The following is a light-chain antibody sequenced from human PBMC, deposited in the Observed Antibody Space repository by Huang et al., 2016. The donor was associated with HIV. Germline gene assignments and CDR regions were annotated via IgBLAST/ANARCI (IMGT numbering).Light chain of an antibody. CDR1: QGIRND. V-gene: IGKV1-6*01. J-gene: IGKJ4*01. CDR2: AAS. CDR3: LQDYNYPVT. Sequence: AIQMTQSPSFLSASVGDRVTITCRASQGIRNDLGWYQQKPGKAPKLLIYAASSLQSGVQSRFSGSGSGTDFTLTISSLQPEDFATYYCLQDYNYPVTFGGGTKVEIK.